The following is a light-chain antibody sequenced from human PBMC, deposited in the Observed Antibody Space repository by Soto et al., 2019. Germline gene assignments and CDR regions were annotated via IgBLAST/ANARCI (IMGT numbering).Light chain of an antibody. CDR2: AAS. CDR3: QQSYSTPYT. V-gene: IGKV1-39*01. Sequence: DIQMTQSPSSLSASVGDRVTITCRASQTLSGYLNCYQQKPGKAPKLLIYAASSLRSGVPSRFSGSASGTDFTLTISSLQREDFATYYCQQSYSTPYTFGQGTKLEIK. J-gene: IGKJ2*01. CDR1: QTLSGY.